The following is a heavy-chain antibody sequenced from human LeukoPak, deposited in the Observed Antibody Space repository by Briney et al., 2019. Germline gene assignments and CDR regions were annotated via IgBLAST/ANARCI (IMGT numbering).Heavy chain of an antibody. CDR3: ARGDYYDSSGYSDDAFDI. Sequence: ASVKVSCKASGGTFSSYAISWVRQAPGQGLEWMGGIIPIFGTANYAQKFQGGVTITADESTSTAYMELSSLRSEDTAVYYCARGDYYDSSGYSDDAFDIWGQGTMVTVSS. V-gene: IGHV1-69*13. D-gene: IGHD3-22*01. CDR1: GGTFSSYA. J-gene: IGHJ3*02. CDR2: IIPIFGTA.